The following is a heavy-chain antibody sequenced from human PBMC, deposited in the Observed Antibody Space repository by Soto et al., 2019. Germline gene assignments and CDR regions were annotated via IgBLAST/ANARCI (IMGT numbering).Heavy chain of an antibody. J-gene: IGHJ4*02. D-gene: IGHD5-18*01. V-gene: IGHV3-7*05. CDR2: IKQDGSEK. CDR1: GFTFSSYW. CDR3: ARGGGIQLWSPYYFDY. Sequence: EVQLVESGGGLVQPGGSLRLSCAASGFTFSSYWMSWVRQAPGKGLEWVANIKQDGSEKYYVDSVKCRFTISTDNAKNSLYLQMNSLRAEDTAVYYCARGGGIQLWSPYYFDYWGQGTLVTVSS.